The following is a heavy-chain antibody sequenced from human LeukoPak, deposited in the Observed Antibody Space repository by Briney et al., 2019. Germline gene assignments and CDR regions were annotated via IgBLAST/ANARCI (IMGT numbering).Heavy chain of an antibody. V-gene: IGHV3-53*01. CDR3: ARLQRYVSDYYYGMDV. J-gene: IGHJ6*02. Sequence: GGSLRLSCAASGFTVSSNYMSWVRQAPGKGLEWVSVIYSGGTTYYADSVKGRFTISRDNSKNTLYLQMNSLRADDTAVYYCARLQRYVSDYYYGMDVWGQGTTVTVSS. CDR2: IYSGGTT. CDR1: GFTVSSNY. D-gene: IGHD5-24*01.